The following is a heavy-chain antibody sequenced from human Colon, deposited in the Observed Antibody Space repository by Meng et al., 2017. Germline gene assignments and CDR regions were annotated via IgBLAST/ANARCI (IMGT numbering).Heavy chain of an antibody. CDR2: IYHGGTT. CDR1: GYSISSGYY. CDR3: ARVNYFGSGNYPDY. D-gene: IGHD3-10*01. J-gene: IGHJ4*02. V-gene: IGHV4-38-2*02. Sequence: SETLSLTCTVSGYSISSGYYWGWIRQPPGKGLEWVGSIYHGGTTYYNPSLKSRITISVDTSKNHFSLQLSSVTAADTAVYYCARVNYFGSGNYPDYWGPGTLVTVSS.